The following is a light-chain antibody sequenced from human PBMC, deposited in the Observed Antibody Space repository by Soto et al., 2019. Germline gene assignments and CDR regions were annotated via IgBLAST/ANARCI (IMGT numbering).Light chain of an antibody. CDR1: QGISTN. Sequence: DIQMTQSPSSLSASVGARVTITCRASQGISTNLAGYQQKPGKVPKLLIYAASTLKSGVPSRFSGSGSGIDFNVTISSLKPEYVATYYGQKDNSAPATCGGGTKVEIK. CDR3: QKDNSAPAT. V-gene: IGKV1-27*01. CDR2: AAS. J-gene: IGKJ4*01.